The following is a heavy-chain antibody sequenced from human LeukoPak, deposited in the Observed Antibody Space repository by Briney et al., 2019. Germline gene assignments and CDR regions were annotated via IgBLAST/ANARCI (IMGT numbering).Heavy chain of an antibody. D-gene: IGHD5-18*01. CDR1: GFTFSSYA. CDR3: AKDTKRRRYGYSYGYARDFDY. V-gene: IGHV3-23*01. Sequence: PGGSLILSCAASGFTFSSYAMSWVRQAPGKGLEWVSAISGSGGSTYYADSVKGRFTISRDNSKNTLYLQMNSLRAEDTAVYYCAKDTKRRRYGYSYGYARDFDYWGQGTLVTVSS. CDR2: ISGSGGST. J-gene: IGHJ4*02.